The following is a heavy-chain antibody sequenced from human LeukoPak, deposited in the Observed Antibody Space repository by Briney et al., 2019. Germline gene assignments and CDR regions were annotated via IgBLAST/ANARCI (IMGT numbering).Heavy chain of an antibody. J-gene: IGHJ4*02. V-gene: IGHV3-66*01. D-gene: IGHD4-17*01. CDR2: IYSGGST. CDR3: AREATTVITGYFDY. CDR1: GFTVSSNY. Sequence: GGSLRLSCAASGFTVSSNYMSWVRQAPGKGLEWVSVIYSGGSTYYADSVKGRFTISRDNSKNTLYLQMNSLRAEDTAVYYCAREATTVITGYFDYWGQGTLVAVSS.